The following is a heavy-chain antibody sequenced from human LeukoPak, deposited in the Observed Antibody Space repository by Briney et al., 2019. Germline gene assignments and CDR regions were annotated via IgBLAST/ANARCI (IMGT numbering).Heavy chain of an antibody. CDR2: MNPNSGNT. Sequence: ASGKVSCKSSGYTFTSYDINWVRQGTGQGLEWMGWMNPNSGNTGYAQKFQGRVTMTRNTSITTAYMELSSLRSEDTAVYYCARGVRRAGYCSGDSCYPYYYGMDVWGQGTTVTVSS. CDR3: ARGVRRAGYCSGDSCYPYYYGMDV. V-gene: IGHV1-8*01. CDR1: GYTFTSYD. D-gene: IGHD2-15*01. J-gene: IGHJ6*02.